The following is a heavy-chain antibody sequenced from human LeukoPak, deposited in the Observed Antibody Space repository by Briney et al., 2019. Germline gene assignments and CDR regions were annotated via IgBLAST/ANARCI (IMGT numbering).Heavy chain of an antibody. D-gene: IGHD6-19*01. V-gene: IGHV3-23*01. CDR1: GFTFSSYA. CDR3: AKDVYSSGCIFDY. J-gene: IGHJ4*02. CDR2: ISGRGGGT. Sequence: GGSLRLSCAASGFTFSSYAMSWVRQAPGKGLEWVSTISGRGGGTYYADSVKGRFTISRDNSKNTLYLQMNSLRAEDTALYYCAKDVYSSGCIFDYWGQGTLVTVSS.